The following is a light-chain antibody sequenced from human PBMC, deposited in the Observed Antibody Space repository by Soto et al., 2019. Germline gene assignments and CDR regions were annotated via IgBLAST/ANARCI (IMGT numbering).Light chain of an antibody. V-gene: IGKV1-5*01. CDR2: DAS. CDR1: QSISSW. J-gene: IGKJ1*01. CDR3: QQYNSHSWT. Sequence: DIQMTQSPSTLSASVGDRVTITCRSSQSISSWLAWYQQKPGKPPQLLIYDASSLESGVPSRFSGSGSGTEFTLTISRLQPDDFATYYCQQYNSHSWTFGQGTKVEIK.